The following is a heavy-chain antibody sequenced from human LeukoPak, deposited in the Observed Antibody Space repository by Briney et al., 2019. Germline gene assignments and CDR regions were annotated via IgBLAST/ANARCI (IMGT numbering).Heavy chain of an antibody. CDR2: INPNSGGT. CDR3: ARTTTPHGDY. CDR1: GYTFIGYY. J-gene: IGHJ4*02. D-gene: IGHD1-14*01. V-gene: IGHV1-2*02. Sequence: ASVKVSCKASGYTFIGYYIHWVRQAPGQGLEWMGWINPNSGGTNYAQKFQGRVTLTRDTSISTVYMELSGLRSDDTAVYYCARTTTPHGDYWGQGTLVTVSS.